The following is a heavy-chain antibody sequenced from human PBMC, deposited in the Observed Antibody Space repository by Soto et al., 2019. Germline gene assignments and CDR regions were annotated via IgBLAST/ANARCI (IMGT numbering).Heavy chain of an antibody. CDR1: GFNFNSNA. J-gene: IGHJ4*02. V-gene: IGHV3-33*01. D-gene: IGHD6-13*01. CDR3: ARDHDSSSWYGYLDY. CDR2: ITFDGSNI. Sequence: GGSLRLSCAASGFNFNSNAMHWVRQAPGKGLEWVAVITFDGSNIFYGDSVKGRFTISRDNSENTLYLQMNSLRAEDTALYYCARDHDSSSWYGYLDYWGQGTLVTVSS.